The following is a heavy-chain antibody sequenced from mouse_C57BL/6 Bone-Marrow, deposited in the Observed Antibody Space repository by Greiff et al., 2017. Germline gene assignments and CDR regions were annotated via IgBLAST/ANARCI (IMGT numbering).Heavy chain of an antibody. D-gene: IGHD2-1*01. CDR2: IDPSDSYT. J-gene: IGHJ2*01. CDR3: ASGNYRFDY. V-gene: IGHV1-69*01. CDR1: GYTFTSYW. Sequence: QVQLQQPGAELVMPGASVKLSCKASGYTFTSYWMHWVKQRPGQGLEWIGEIDPSDSYTNYTHKFKGQSTFTVDKSSNTAYRQLSSLTSEDSAVYYCASGNYRFDYWGQGTTLTVSS.